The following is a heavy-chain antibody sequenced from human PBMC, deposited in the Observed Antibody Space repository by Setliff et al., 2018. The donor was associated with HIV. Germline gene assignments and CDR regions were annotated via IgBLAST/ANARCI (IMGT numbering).Heavy chain of an antibody. V-gene: IGHV3-23*01. CDR2: ISGSGDDT. CDR3: ARGFRDSEY. Sequence: GGSLRLSCAVSGFTFSNYGMSWVRQAPGKGLEWVSVISGSGDDTFYADSVRGRFTISRDVSKNTVYLQMGSLRPEDMAVYYCARGFRDSEYWGQGTRVTVSS. J-gene: IGHJ4*02. CDR1: GFTFSNYG.